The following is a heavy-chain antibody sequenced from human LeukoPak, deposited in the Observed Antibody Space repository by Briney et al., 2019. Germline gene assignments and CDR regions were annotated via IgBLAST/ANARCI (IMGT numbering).Heavy chain of an antibody. CDR3: ARRYSNYFFDY. Sequence: SETLSLTCGVSGYSITSGYYWAWIRQPPGKGLEWIGNIYYSGSTYYNPSLKSRVTISVDTSKNQFSLKLSSVTAADTAVYYCARRYSNYFFDYWGQETLVTVSS. CDR2: IYYSGST. J-gene: IGHJ4*02. CDR1: GYSITSGYY. D-gene: IGHD4-11*01. V-gene: IGHV4-38-2*01.